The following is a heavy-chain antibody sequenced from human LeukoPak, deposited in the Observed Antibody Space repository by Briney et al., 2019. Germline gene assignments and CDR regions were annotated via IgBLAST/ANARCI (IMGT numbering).Heavy chain of an antibody. CDR3: AKDRDSSGWAQEAFDI. J-gene: IGHJ3*02. CDR1: GFTFSSYA. D-gene: IGHD6-19*01. Sequence: PGGSLRLSCAASGFTFSSYAMNWVRQAPGKGLEWVSAISGSGGSTYYADSVKGRFTISRDNSKNTLYLQMNSLRAEDTAVYYCAKDRDSSGWAQEAFDIWGQGTMVTVSS. CDR2: ISGSGGST. V-gene: IGHV3-23*01.